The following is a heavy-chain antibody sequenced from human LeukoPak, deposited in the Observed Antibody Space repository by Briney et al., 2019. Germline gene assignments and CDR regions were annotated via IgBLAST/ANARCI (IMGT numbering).Heavy chain of an antibody. CDR1: GFTFSTYA. CDR2: ISYDGSNK. J-gene: IGHJ4*02. CDR3: AKVGPSGDPDY. Sequence: GRSLRLSCAASGFTFSTYAMNWVRQAPGKGLEWVAVISYDGSNKYYADSVKGRFTISRDNSKNTLYLQMNSLRAEDTAVYYCAKVGPSGDPDYWGQGTLVTVSS. V-gene: IGHV3-30*04. D-gene: IGHD7-27*01.